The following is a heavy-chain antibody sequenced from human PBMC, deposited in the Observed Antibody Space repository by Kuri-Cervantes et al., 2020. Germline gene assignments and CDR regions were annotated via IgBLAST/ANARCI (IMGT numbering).Heavy chain of an antibody. D-gene: IGHD3-10*01. J-gene: IGHJ4*02. CDR1: GGSFSGYY. CDR3: ARPLIWFGELLT. Sequence: SETLSLTCAVYGGSFSGYYWSWIRQPPGKGLEWIGEINHSGSTNYNPSLKSRVTISVDTSKNQFSLKLSSVTAADTAVYYCARPLIWFGELLTWGQGTLVTVSS. CDR2: INHSGST. V-gene: IGHV4-34*01.